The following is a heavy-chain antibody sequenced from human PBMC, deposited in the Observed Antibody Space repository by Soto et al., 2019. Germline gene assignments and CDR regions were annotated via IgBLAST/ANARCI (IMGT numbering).Heavy chain of an antibody. CDR2: ISWNSGSI. CDR1: GFTFDDYA. V-gene: IGHV3-9*01. Sequence: EVQLVESGGGLVQPGRSLRLSCAASGFTFDDYAMHWVRQAPGKGLEWVSGISWNSGSIGYADSVKGRFTISRDNAKNSLYLQMNSLRAEDTALYCCAKSPPGIAVANYFDYWGQGTLVTVSS. CDR3: AKSPPGIAVANYFDY. J-gene: IGHJ4*02. D-gene: IGHD6-19*01.